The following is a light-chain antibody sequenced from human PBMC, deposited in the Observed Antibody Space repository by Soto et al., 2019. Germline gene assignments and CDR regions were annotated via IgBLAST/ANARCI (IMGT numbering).Light chain of an antibody. CDR3: QQYNKWPPT. Sequence: EIVMTQSPATLSVSPGERATLSCRASQSVSSNLAWYQQKPGQAPRLLIYGASTRATGIPARFRGSGSGTEFTLTNSSLQSEDFAVYYCQQYNKWPPTFGQGTKVEIK. V-gene: IGKV3-15*01. CDR2: GAS. CDR1: QSVSSN. J-gene: IGKJ1*01.